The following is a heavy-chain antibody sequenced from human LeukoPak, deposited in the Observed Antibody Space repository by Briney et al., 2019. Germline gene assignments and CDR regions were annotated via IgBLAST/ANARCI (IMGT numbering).Heavy chain of an antibody. D-gene: IGHD1-26*01. CDR2: FDPEDGET. Sequence: ASVKVSCKVSGYTLTELSMHWVRQAPGKGLERMGGFDPEDGETIYAQKFQGRVTMTEDTSTDTAYMELSSLRSEDTAVYYCASLLFAWAWFDPWGQGTLVTVSS. CDR3: ASLLFAWAWFDP. J-gene: IGHJ5*02. V-gene: IGHV1-24*01. CDR1: GYTLTELS.